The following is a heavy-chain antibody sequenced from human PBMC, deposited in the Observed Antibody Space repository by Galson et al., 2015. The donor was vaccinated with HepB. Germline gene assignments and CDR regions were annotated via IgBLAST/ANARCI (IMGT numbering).Heavy chain of an antibody. D-gene: IGHD3-10*01. CDR2: ISDSGGTT. CDR1: GFTFSSYT. CDR3: AKKTVMVLGEEHFDS. J-gene: IGHJ4*02. Sequence: SLRLSCAASGFTFSSYTMTWVRQAPGKGLEWVSVISDSGGTTFYADSVKGRFTISRDNSKNTLYLQMNSLRVEDTALYYCAKKTVMVLGEEHFDSWGQGTLVTVSS. V-gene: IGHV3-23*01.